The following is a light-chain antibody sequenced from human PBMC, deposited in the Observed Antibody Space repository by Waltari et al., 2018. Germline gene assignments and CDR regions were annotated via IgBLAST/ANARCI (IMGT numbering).Light chain of an antibody. CDR1: SGHSTSV. CDR2: VNSDGSH. V-gene: IGLV4-69*01. Sequence: QLVLTHSHSASASLGASVKLTCTLSSGHSTSVIAWHQQQPGKGPRFLMKVNSDGSHRKGDDIPDRFSGSGSGPERYLTISSLQSEDEADYYCETGGHGTCVFGGGTKLTVL. J-gene: IGLJ3*02. CDR3: ETGGHGTCV.